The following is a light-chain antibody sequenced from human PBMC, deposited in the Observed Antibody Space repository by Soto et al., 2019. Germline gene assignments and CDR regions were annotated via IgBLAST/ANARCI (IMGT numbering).Light chain of an antibody. J-gene: IGKJ1*01. V-gene: IGKV3-15*01. CDR3: QQYNNWPPWT. CDR1: QRVTNN. CDR2: DAS. Sequence: ILMTQSPATLSVSQGERAPLSCRASQRVTNNLAGYQQKPGQAPRLLIYDASTRATGIPARFSGSGSGTEFTLTISGLQSEDFAVYYCQQYNNWPPWTFGQGTKVEIK.